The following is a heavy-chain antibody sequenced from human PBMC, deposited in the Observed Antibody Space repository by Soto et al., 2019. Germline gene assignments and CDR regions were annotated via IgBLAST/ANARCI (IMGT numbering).Heavy chain of an antibody. CDR3: ARMGSGSGSYGRGNWFDP. J-gene: IGHJ5*02. D-gene: IGHD1-26*01. Sequence: SETLSLTCTVSGGSISSYYWSWIRQPPGKGLEWIGYIYYSGSTNYNPSLKSRVTISVDTSKNQFSLKLSSVTAADTAVYYCARMGSGSGSYGRGNWFDPWGQGTLVTVPQ. V-gene: IGHV4-59*01. CDR1: GGSISSYY. CDR2: IYYSGST.